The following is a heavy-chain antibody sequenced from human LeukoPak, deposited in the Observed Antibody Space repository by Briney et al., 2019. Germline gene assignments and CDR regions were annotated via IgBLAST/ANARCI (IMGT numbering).Heavy chain of an antibody. D-gene: IGHD3-22*01. CDR3: ASQLLLPFDY. V-gene: IGHV1-69*04. CDR2: TIPILGIA. CDR1: ADTFGSYA. J-gene: IGHJ4*02. Sequence: ASVKVSCKASADTFGSYAISWVRQAPGQGLEWMGRTIPILGIAKYAQKFQGRVTISADTSTSTAYMELSNLRSEDTAHYYCASQLLLPFDYWGQGTLVTVSS.